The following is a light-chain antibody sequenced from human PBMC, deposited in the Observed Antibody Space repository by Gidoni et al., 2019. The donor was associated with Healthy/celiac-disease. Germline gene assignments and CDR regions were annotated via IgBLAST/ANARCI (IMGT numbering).Light chain of an antibody. CDR2: EGS. CDR3: CSYAGSSTFVI. CDR1: RRDVGSYNL. J-gene: IGLJ2*01. Sequence: QSALTQPASVSGSPGPSITISCTGTRRDVGSYNLVSWYQQHPGKAPKLMIYEGSKRPSGVSNRFSGSKSGNTASLTISGLQAEDEADYYCCSYAGSSTFVIFGGGTKLTVL. V-gene: IGLV2-23*03.